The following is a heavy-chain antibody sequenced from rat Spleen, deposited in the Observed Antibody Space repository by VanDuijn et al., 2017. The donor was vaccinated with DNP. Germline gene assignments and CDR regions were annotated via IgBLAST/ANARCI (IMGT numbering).Heavy chain of an antibody. CDR3: ARQRWYYSGEGRDY. CDR2: ITYDGRST. V-gene: IGHV5-7*01. D-gene: IGHD1-1*01. Sequence: EVQLVESGGGLVQPGRSLKLSCAASGFTFSDYNMAWVRQAPKKGLEWVATITYDGRSTYYRDSMKGRFTISRDNAKSTLYLQMDSLRSDDTATYYCARQRWYYSGEGRDYGGQGVMVTVSS. J-gene: IGHJ2*01. CDR1: GFTFSDYN.